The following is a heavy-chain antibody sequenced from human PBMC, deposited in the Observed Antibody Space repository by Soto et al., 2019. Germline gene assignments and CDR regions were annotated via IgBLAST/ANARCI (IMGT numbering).Heavy chain of an antibody. Sequence: ASVKVSCKASGYTFTSYAMHWVRQAPGQRLEWMGWINAGNGNTKYSQKFQGRVTITRDTSASTAYMELSSLRSEDTAVYYCARGAQPHPGGYSYGYYFDYWGQGTLVTV. J-gene: IGHJ4*02. CDR1: GYTFTSYA. V-gene: IGHV1-3*01. D-gene: IGHD5-18*01. CDR2: INAGNGNT. CDR3: ARGAQPHPGGYSYGYYFDY.